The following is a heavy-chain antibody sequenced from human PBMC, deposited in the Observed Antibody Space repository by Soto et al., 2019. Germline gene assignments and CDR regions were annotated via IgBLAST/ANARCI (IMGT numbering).Heavy chain of an antibody. D-gene: IGHD6-13*01. CDR1: GYTFTGYY. CDR2: INPNSGDT. V-gene: IGHV1-2*04. CDR3: ATAERIAAAGEYYFDY. Sequence: ASVKVSCKASGYTFTGYYMHWVRQAPGQGLEWMGWINPNSGDTNYAQNFQGWVTMTRDTSISSAYMELSSLRSEDTAVYYCATAERIAAAGEYYFDYWGQGTLVTVSS. J-gene: IGHJ4*02.